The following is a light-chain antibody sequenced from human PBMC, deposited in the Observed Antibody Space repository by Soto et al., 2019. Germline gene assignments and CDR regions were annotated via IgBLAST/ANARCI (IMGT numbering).Light chain of an antibody. CDR2: AAS. CDR3: DQTYIPRP. V-gene: IGKV1-39*01. J-gene: IGKJ1*01. CDR1: QSISSY. Sequence: NQMTQSPSSLSASVGDRFTISFRASQSISSYLNWYQQKPGKAPKLLIYAASSLQSGVPSRFSGSGSGTDFTLTISSQQHEDFATYSGDQTYIPRPFGQRTK.